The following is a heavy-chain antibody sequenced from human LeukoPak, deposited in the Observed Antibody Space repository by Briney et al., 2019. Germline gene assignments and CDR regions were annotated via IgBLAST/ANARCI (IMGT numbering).Heavy chain of an antibody. J-gene: IGHJ6*02. V-gene: IGHV4-39*01. CDR2: FYYSGST. D-gene: IGHD6-6*01. CDR1: GDFITRSSYY. Sequence: SETLSLTCTVSGDFITRSSYYWTWIRQPPGKGPEWIGGFYYSGSTSYNPSLKSRVTISVDTSKNQFSLNLSSVTAADTAVYHCARGYISSSGYYYYGMDVWGQGTTVTVSS. CDR3: ARGYISSSGYYYYGMDV.